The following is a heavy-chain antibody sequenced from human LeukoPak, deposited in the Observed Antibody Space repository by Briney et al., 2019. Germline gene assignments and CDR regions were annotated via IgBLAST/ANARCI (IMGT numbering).Heavy chain of an antibody. Sequence: PSETLSLTCTVSGGSISSSSYYWGWIRQPPGKGLEWIGSIYCSGSTYYNPSLKSRVTISVDTSKNQFSLKLSSVTAADTAVYYCARQLGYSGYDFDYWGQGTLVTVSS. V-gene: IGHV4-39*01. J-gene: IGHJ4*02. CDR2: IYCSGST. D-gene: IGHD5-12*01. CDR1: GGSISSSSYY. CDR3: ARQLGYSGYDFDY.